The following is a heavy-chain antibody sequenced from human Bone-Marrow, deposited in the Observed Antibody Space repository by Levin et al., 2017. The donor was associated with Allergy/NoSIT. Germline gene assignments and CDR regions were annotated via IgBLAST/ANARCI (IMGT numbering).Heavy chain of an antibody. CDR3: ARENYYGSGDNWFDP. D-gene: IGHD3-10*01. J-gene: IGHJ5*02. CDR1: GGPISTYY. CDR2: VYNSDT. Sequence: SQTLSLTCTVSGGPISTYYWSWIRQPPGKGLEWIGYVYNSDTKYNPSLKSRVTISLDTSKKQISLNLTSVTAADTALYYCARENYYGSGDNWFDPWGQGTLVTVSS. V-gene: IGHV4-59*01.